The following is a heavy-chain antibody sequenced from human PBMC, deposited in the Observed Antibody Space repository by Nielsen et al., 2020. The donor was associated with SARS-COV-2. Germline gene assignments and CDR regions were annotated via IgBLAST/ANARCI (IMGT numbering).Heavy chain of an antibody. J-gene: IGHJ5*02. V-gene: IGHV1-18*04. D-gene: IGHD2-2*01. CDR3: ARFIRSGYALPNGFDP. CDR1: GYTFTSYG. CDR2: ISAYNGNT. Sequence: ASVKVSCKASGYTFTSYGISWVRQAPGQGLEWMGWISAYNGNTNYAQKPQGRVTMTTDTSTSTAYMELRRLRSDDTAVYYCARFIRSGYALPNGFDPWGQGTLVTVSS.